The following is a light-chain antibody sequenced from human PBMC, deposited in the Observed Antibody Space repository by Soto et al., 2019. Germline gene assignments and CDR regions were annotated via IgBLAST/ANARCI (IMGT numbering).Light chain of an antibody. CDR3: QQYTRYPVT. CDR1: QTISTW. Sequence: DIQMTQSPSTLSASVGDRVTITCRASQTISTWLAWYQQKPGKPPKLLISRASGLESWVPSRFSGSGSGTEFTLTISSLQPDDFATYYCQQYTRYPVTFGQGTKLEIK. V-gene: IGKV1-5*03. J-gene: IGKJ2*01. CDR2: RAS.